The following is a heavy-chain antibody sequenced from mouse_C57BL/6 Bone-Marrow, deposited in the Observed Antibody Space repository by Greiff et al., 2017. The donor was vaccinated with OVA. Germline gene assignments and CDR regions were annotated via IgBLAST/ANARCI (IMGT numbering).Heavy chain of an antibody. CDR3: APLYGSSFYYAMDY. D-gene: IGHD1-1*01. J-gene: IGHJ4*01. CDR1: GYTFTDYY. CDR2: INPNNGGT. V-gene: IGHV1-26*01. Sequence: VQLKQSGPELVKPGASVKISCKASGYTFTDYYMNWVKQSHGKSLEWIGDINPNNGGTSYNQKFKGKATLTVDKSSSTAYMELRSLTSEDSAVYYGAPLYGSSFYYAMDYWGQGTSVTVSS.